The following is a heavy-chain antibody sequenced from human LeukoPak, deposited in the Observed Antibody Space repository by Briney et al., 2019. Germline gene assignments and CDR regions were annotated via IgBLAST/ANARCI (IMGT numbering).Heavy chain of an antibody. V-gene: IGHV4-59*08. Sequence: SETLSLTCTVSGGSISSYYWSWIRQPPGKGLEWIGYIYYSGYTNYNPSLKSRVTISVDTSKNQFSLKLSSVTAADTAVYYCAIDLYSSSWSLGWFDPWGQGTLVTVSS. CDR3: AIDLYSSSWSLGWFDP. CDR2: IYYSGYT. J-gene: IGHJ5*02. CDR1: GGSISSYY. D-gene: IGHD6-13*01.